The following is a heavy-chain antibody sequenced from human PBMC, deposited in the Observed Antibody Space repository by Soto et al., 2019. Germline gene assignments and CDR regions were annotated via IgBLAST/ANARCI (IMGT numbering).Heavy chain of an antibody. CDR3: ARDRIMLTFGGGSGEWGIDS. J-gene: IGHJ4*02. D-gene: IGHD3-16*01. Sequence: TLSLTCAVSGGSISSGGCSWSWIRQPPGKGLEWIGYIFYSGISYYNPSLRSRVTISVDTSKNQFSLTLSSVTAADTAVYYCARDRIMLTFGGGSGEWGIDSWGQGTLVTVSS. CDR2: IFYSGIS. CDR1: GGSISSGGCS. V-gene: IGHV4-31*11.